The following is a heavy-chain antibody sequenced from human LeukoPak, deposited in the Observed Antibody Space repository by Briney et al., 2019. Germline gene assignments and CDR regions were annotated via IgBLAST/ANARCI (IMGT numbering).Heavy chain of an antibody. CDR3: ARGGSRYYYGSGSFDP. CDR1: GYTFTSYG. CDR2: INPHSGVT. J-gene: IGHJ5*02. D-gene: IGHD3-10*01. Sequence: ASVKVSCKASGYTFTSYGISWVRQAPGRGLEWMGWINPHSGVTNYAQKFQGGVTMTRDTSITTAYMELSSLRSEDTAVYYCARGGSRYYYGSGSFDPWGQGTLVTVSS. V-gene: IGHV1-2*02.